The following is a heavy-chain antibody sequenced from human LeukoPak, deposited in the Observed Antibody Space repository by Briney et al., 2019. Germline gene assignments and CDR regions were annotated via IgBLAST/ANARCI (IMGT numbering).Heavy chain of an antibody. CDR3: GTAKFGGNSYFDY. CDR2: INPSGGST. Sequence: ASVKVSCKASGYTFTSYFIHWVRQAPGQGLEWMGIINPSGGSTNYAQKFQGRVTMTRDTSTSTVYMELSSLRSEDTAVYYCGTAKFGGNSYFDYWGQGTLVTVSS. CDR1: GYTFTSYF. D-gene: IGHD4-23*01. V-gene: IGHV1-46*01. J-gene: IGHJ4*02.